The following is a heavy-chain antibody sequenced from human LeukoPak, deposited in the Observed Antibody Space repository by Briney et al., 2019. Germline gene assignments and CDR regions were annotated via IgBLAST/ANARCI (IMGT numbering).Heavy chain of an antibody. V-gene: IGHV3-23*01. CDR3: AKDLDPYYYDSSGYYYSFDY. CDR2: ISGSGGST. J-gene: IGHJ4*02. D-gene: IGHD3-22*01. Sequence: GGSLRLSCAASGFTFSSYAMSWVRQAPGKGLEWVSAISGSGGSTYYADSVKGQFTISRDNSKNTLYLQMNSLRAEDTAVYYCAKDLDPYYYDSSGYYYSFDYWGQGTLVTVSS. CDR1: GFTFSSYA.